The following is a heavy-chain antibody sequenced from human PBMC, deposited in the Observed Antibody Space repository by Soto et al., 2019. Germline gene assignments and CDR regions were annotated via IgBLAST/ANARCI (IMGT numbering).Heavy chain of an antibody. Sequence: EVQLVESGGGLVQPGRSLRLSCAASGFTFDDYAMHWVRQAPGKGLEWVSGISWNSGSIGYADSVKGRFTISRDNAKNSLYLQMNSRRAEDTALYYCAKSRGSGSYSFYFDYWGQGTLVTVSS. CDR3: AKSRGSGSYSFYFDY. CDR2: ISWNSGSI. V-gene: IGHV3-9*01. CDR1: GFTFDDYA. J-gene: IGHJ4*02. D-gene: IGHD3-10*01.